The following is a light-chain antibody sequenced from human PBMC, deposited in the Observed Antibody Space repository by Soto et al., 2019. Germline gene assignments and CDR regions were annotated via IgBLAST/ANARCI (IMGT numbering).Light chain of an antibody. J-gene: IGLJ1*01. V-gene: IGLV3-1*01. Sequence: SYELTQPPSVSVSPGQTASITCSGDKLGDKYACWYQQKPGQSPVLVIYQDSKRPSGIPERFSGSNSGNTATLTISGTQAMDEAVYYCQAWDSSYGVFGTGTKLTVL. CDR2: QDS. CDR1: KLGDKY. CDR3: QAWDSSYGV.